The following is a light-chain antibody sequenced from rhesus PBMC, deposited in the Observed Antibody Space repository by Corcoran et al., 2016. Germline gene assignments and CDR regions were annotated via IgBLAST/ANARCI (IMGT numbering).Light chain of an antibody. CDR2: KAP. V-gene: IGKV1-22*01. J-gene: IGKJ4*01. CDR3: QQYSSRPLT. Sequence: DIQMTQSPSSLSASVGDTVTITCRASQGISSWLAWYQQKLGKAPKLLIYKAPSLQSGVPSRVSGSGSGTDFTLTINSLQSEDFATYYGQQYSSRPLTFGGGTRVELQ. CDR1: QGISSW.